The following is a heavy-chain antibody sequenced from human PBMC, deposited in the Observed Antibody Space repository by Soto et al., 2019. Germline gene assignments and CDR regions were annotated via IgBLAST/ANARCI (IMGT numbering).Heavy chain of an antibody. CDR1: GFTFSSHA. Sequence: PGGSLRLSCTASGFTFSSHAMTWVRQAPGKGLEWLAVISFDGNYKFHADSVKDRFTISRDSSKNMLYLEMNSLRAEDTAVYYCARRVNGYFDYWGQGALVTVSS. CDR3: ARRVNGYFDY. CDR2: ISFDGNYK. J-gene: IGHJ4*02. D-gene: IGHD2-8*01. V-gene: IGHV3-30*03.